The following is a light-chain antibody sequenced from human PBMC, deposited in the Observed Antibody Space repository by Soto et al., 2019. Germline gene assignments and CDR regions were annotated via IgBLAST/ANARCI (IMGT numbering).Light chain of an antibody. CDR3: QQYGSSPRT. J-gene: IGKJ1*01. CDR1: QSVNNNF. V-gene: IGKV3-20*01. CDR2: NAS. Sequence: EIVLTQSPGTLSLSPGERATLSCRASQSVNNNFLAWYQQKPGQAPRLLIYNASNRATGIPDRFSRSGSGTDFTLTISRLEPEDFAVYYCQQYGSSPRTFGQGTKVEIK.